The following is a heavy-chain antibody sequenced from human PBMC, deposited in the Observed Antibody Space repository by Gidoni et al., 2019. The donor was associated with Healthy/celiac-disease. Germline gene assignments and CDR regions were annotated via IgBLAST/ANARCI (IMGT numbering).Heavy chain of an antibody. D-gene: IGHD3-3*01. J-gene: IGHJ6*02. CDR3: AKIWSGSEGGMDV. V-gene: IGHV3-9*01. CDR2: ISWNSGSI. Sequence: EVQLVESGGGLVQPGRSLRLSCAASGFTFDDYAMHWVRQAPGKGLEWVSGISWNSGSIGYADSVKGRFTISRDNAKNSLYLQMNSLRAEDTALYYCAKIWSGSEGGMDVWGQGTTVTVSS. CDR1: GFTFDDYA.